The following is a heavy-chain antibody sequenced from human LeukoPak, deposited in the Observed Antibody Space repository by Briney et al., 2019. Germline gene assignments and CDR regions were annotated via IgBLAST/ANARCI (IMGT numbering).Heavy chain of an antibody. D-gene: IGHD6-13*01. CDR3: ARQGEAASFDY. J-gene: IGHJ4*02. Sequence: AASVKVSCKASGYTFTGAYIHWVRQAPGQGPEWMGRINSYSGGTNYAQKFQGRVTLTRDTSLGTAYMELSRLRSDDTAVYYCARQGEAASFDYWGQGTLVTVPS. CDR1: GYTFTGAY. V-gene: IGHV1-2*02. CDR2: INSYSGGT.